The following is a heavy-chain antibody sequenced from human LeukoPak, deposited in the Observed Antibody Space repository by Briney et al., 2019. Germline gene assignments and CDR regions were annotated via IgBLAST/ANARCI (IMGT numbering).Heavy chain of an antibody. CDR3: ATGSDFYYAS. V-gene: IGHV3-30-3*01. CDR2: IPHDGSNA. Sequence: PGRSLRLSCVASGFTFTRNCMHSVRQAPGKGLEWVAAIPHDGSNAYYADSVKGRFTISRDDSKNTQYLQMNSLRIEDSAVYYCATGSDFYYASWGQGTLVTVSS. CDR1: GFTFTRNC. J-gene: IGHJ5*02. D-gene: IGHD3-3*01.